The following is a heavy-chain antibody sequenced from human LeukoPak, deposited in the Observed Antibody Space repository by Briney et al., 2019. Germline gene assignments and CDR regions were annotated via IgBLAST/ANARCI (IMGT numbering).Heavy chain of an antibody. CDR1: GFALKSYS. V-gene: IGHV3-21*01. CDR3: ARVAVSGPTGWFDS. D-gene: IGHD2-8*02. CDR2: ISSTGAYI. Sequence: PGGSLRLSCAGSGFALKSYSLTWVRQAPGKGLEWVSSISSTGAYIHYADSVKGRFTISRDNVDNVVYLEMNSLGAEDTATYYCARVAVSGPTGWFDSWGQGTLVTVSS. J-gene: IGHJ5*01.